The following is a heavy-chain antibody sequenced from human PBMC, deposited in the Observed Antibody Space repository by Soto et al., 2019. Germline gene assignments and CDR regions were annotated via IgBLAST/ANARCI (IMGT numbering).Heavy chain of an antibody. V-gene: IGHV4-31*03. CDR3: ARQYDNTIPNWFDP. Sequence: QVQLQESGPGLVKPSQTLSLTCTVSGGSISSGGYYWSWIRQHPGKGLEWIGYIYNSGSTSYNPSLKSRITRQADTSTNQFSLRLTSVTAAETAVYYCARQYDNTIPNWFDPWGQGTLVTVSS. CDR2: IYNSGST. CDR1: GGSISSGGYY. D-gene: IGHD1-1*01. J-gene: IGHJ5*02.